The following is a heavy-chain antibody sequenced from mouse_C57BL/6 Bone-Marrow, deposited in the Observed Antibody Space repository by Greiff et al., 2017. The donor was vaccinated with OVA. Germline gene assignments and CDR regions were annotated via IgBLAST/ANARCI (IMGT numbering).Heavy chain of an antibody. V-gene: IGHV5-12*01. D-gene: IGHD2-3*01. CDR3: ARHNDGPFAY. Sequence: EVMLVESGGGLVQPGGSLKLSCAASGFTFSDYYMYWVRQTPEKRLEWVAYISNGGGSTYYPDTVKGRFTISRDNAKNTLYLQMSHLKSEDTAMYYCARHNDGPFAYWGQGTLVTVSA. CDR2: ISNGGGST. J-gene: IGHJ3*01. CDR1: GFTFSDYY.